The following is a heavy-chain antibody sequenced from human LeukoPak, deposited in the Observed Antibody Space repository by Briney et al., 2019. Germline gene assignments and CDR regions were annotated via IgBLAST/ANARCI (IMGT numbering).Heavy chain of an antibody. Sequence: GGSLRLSCAASGFTFSDYYMSWIRQAPGKGLEWISYISSSGSTIYYADSVKGRFTISRDNAKNSLYLQMNSLRAEDTAVYYCARETVPAAMSAFDIWGQGTMVTVSS. V-gene: IGHV3-11*01. D-gene: IGHD2-2*01. CDR1: GFTFSDYY. CDR3: ARETVPAAMSAFDI. CDR2: ISSSGSTI. J-gene: IGHJ3*02.